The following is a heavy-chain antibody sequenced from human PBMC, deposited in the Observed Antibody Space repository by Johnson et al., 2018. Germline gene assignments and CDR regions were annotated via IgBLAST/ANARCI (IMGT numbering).Heavy chain of an antibody. CDR2: IKSETDGGTT. D-gene: IGHD3-10*01. J-gene: IGHJ3*02. Sequence: EVQLQESGGGLVQPGGSLRLSCAASGFTFTNYWMNWVRQSPGKGLEWVGRIKSETDGGTTDYAAPVKGRFTISRDDSKTTVYLQMNSLKSEDTAVYYCTTDSGGFFAFDIWGQGTMVTVSS. V-gene: IGHV3-15*07. CDR1: GFTFTNYW. CDR3: TTDSGGFFAFDI.